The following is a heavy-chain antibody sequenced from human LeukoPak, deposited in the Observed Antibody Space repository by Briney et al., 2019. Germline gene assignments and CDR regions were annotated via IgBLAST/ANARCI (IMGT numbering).Heavy chain of an antibody. D-gene: IGHD1-26*01. J-gene: IGHJ3*02. CDR1: GLTVSSNC. CDR3: ARVGIVGANHDAFDI. Sequence: PGGSLRLSCAASGLTVSSNCMSWVRQAPGKGLEWVSFIYSGGNTYYADSVKGRFTISRENAKNSLYLQMNSLRAGDTAVYYCARVGIVGANHDAFDIWGQGTMVTVSS. CDR2: IYSGGNT. V-gene: IGHV3-53*01.